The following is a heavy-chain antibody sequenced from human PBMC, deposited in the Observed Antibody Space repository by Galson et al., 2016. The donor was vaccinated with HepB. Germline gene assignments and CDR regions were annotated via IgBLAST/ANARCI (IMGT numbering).Heavy chain of an antibody. CDR1: GGSISSGIYS. D-gene: IGHD4-17*01. Sequence: TLSLTCVVSGGSISSGIYSWNWVRQSPGKGLEWIGYIYHTGNTYHTPSLKSRVTISVARSKNQFSLNLNSVTAADTAVYYCARDSGDYPYYFDSWGQGTLVTVSS. CDR2: IYHTGNT. J-gene: IGHJ4*02. V-gene: IGHV4-30-2*06. CDR3: ARDSGDYPYYFDS.